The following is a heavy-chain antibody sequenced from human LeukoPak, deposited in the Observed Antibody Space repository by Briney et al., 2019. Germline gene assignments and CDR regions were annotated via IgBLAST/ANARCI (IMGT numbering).Heavy chain of an antibody. CDR3: AREGIALLFDY. J-gene: IGHJ4*02. CDR2: IWYGGSNK. V-gene: IGHV3-33*08. CDR1: GFTFSSYG. Sequence: PGGSLRLSCAASGFTFSSYGMHWVRQAPGKGLEWVAVIWYGGSNKYYADSVKGRFTISRDNSKNTLYLQMNSLRAEDTAVYYCAREGIALLFDYWGQGTLVTVSS. D-gene: IGHD6-13*01.